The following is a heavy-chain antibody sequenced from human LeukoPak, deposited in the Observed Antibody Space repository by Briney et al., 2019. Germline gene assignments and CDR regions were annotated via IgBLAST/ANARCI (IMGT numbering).Heavy chain of an antibody. J-gene: IGHJ4*02. Sequence: SLRLSCTTSGFTFTSYDINWVRQAPGQGLEWIASISGYNGHTNYADSVKGRVTMSTDTSTSTVYLELSSLISDDTGVYYCARGQANRLLWVGELVANINPFDYWGQGTLVTVSS. V-gene: IGHV1-18*01. CDR1: GFTFTSYD. CDR3: ARGQANRLLWVGELVANINPFDY. CDR2: ISGYNGHT. D-gene: IGHD3-10*01.